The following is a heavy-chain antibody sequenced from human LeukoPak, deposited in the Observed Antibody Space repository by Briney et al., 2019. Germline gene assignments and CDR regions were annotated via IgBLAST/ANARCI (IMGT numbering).Heavy chain of an antibody. Sequence: AGGSLRLSCAASGFTFSSYAMSWVRQAPGKGLEWVSAISGSGGSTYYADSVKGRFTISRDNSKNTLYLQMNSLRAEDTAVYYCAKDSRSSGWYPVPRPYYFDYWGQGTLVTVSS. D-gene: IGHD6-19*01. V-gene: IGHV3-23*01. J-gene: IGHJ4*02. CDR2: ISGSGGST. CDR1: GFTFSSYA. CDR3: AKDSRSSGWYPVPRPYYFDY.